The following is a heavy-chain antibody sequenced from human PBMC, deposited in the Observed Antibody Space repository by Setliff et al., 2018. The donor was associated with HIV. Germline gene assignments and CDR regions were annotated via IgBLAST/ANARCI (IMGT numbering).Heavy chain of an antibody. V-gene: IGHV4-34*01. CDR3: AAWGPRYTYAPFFFDS. J-gene: IGHJ4*02. CDR2: INHSGST. CDR1: NGSFSGYY. Sequence: SETLSLTCAVYNGSFSGYYWTWIRQPPGKGLEWIGEINHSGSTNYSPSLKSRVTISVDASKNQFSLRLSSATAADTAVYYCAAWGPRYTYAPFFFDSWGQGTLVTVSS. D-gene: IGHD2-2*01.